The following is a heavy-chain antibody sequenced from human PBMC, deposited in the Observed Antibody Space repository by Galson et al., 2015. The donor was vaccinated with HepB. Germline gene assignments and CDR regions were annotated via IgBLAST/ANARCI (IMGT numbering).Heavy chain of an antibody. CDR2: INPNSGGT. J-gene: IGHJ4*02. Sequence: SVKVSCKASGYTFTGYYMHWVRQAPGQGLEWMGWINPNSGGTNYAQKFQGRVTMTRDTSISTAYMELSSLRSEDTAVYYCATSRVWYYDSRLDYWGQGTLVTVSS. D-gene: IGHD3-22*01. CDR3: ATSRVWYYDSRLDY. V-gene: IGHV1-2*02. CDR1: GYTFTGYY.